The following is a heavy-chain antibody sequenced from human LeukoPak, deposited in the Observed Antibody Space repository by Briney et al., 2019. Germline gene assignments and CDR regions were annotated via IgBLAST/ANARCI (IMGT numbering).Heavy chain of an antibody. J-gene: IGHJ4*02. CDR1: GGSISSGSYY. CDR3: ARSSSWYGVDY. Sequence: LSLTCTVSGGSISSGSYYWSWIRQPAGKGLEWVSVIYSGGSTYYADSVKGRFTISRDNSKNALYLQMNSLRAEDTAVYHRARSSSWYGVDYWGQGTLVTVSS. D-gene: IGHD6-13*01. CDR2: IYSGGST. V-gene: IGHV3-53*01.